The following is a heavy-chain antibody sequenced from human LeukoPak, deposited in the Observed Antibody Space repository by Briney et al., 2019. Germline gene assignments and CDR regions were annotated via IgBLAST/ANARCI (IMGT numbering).Heavy chain of an antibody. CDR1: GFTFSSYG. CDR2: IRYDGSNK. V-gene: IGHV3-30*02. D-gene: IGHD3-22*01. CDR3: AKDGMGSSGYYFFDY. Sequence: PGGSLRLSCTASGFTFSSYGMHWVRQAPGKGLEWVAFIRYDGSNKYYADSVKGRFTISRDRSKSSLYLQMNSLRTEDTALYYCAKDGMGSSGYYFFDYWGQGTLVTVSS. J-gene: IGHJ4*02.